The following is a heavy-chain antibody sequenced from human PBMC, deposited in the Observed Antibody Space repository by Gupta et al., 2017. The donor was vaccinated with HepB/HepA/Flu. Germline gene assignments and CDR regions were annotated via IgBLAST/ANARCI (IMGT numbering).Heavy chain of an antibody. CDR2: INSDGSST. CDR1: EFTFSSYW. D-gene: IGHD5-18*01. CDR3: ARAGASSYSHFDY. Sequence: EVQLVESGGGLVQPGGSLRLSCAASEFTFSSYWMHWVRQAPGKGLVWVSRINSDGSSTSYADSVKGRFTISRDNTKNTLYLQMNSLRAEDTAVYYCARAGASSYSHFDYWGQGTLVTVSS. J-gene: IGHJ4*02. V-gene: IGHV3-74*01.